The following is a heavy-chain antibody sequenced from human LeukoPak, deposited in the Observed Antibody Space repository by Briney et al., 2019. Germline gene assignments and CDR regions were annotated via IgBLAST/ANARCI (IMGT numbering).Heavy chain of an antibody. V-gene: IGHV3-21*01. Sequence: GGSLRLSCAASGFTFSSYSMNWVRQAPGKGLEWVSSFSSSSSYRCYADSVKGRFTISRDNDKNSLYLQMNSLRAEDTAVYYCARDSSGSFDYWGQGTLVTVSS. J-gene: IGHJ4*02. CDR3: ARDSSGSFDY. CDR2: FSSSSSYR. CDR1: GFTFSSYS. D-gene: IGHD1-26*01.